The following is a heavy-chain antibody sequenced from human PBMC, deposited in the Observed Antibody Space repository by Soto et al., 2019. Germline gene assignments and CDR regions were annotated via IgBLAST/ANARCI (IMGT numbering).Heavy chain of an antibody. CDR3: ARAAPGKRYYDCGMAV. Sequence: GGSLRLSCSASGLTFSSYGMHWVRQAPGKGLEGVAVIWYDGSDKYYADSVKGRFTISRDNSKNTLYLQMNSLRAEDTAVYYCARAAPGKRYYDCGMAVWGKGPTVTDSS. V-gene: IGHV3-33*01. J-gene: IGHJ6*04. CDR1: GLTFSSYG. CDR2: IWYDGSDK. D-gene: IGHD6-25*01.